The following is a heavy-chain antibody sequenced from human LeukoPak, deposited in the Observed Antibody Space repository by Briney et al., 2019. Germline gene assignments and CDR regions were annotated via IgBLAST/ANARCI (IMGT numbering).Heavy chain of an antibody. CDR2: IYYSGST. V-gene: IGHV4-59*01. J-gene: IGHJ4*02. CDR1: GGSISSYY. Sequence: SETLSLTCTVSGGSISSYYWSWIRQPPGKGLEWIGYIYYSGSTNYNPSLKGRVTISVDTSKNQFSLKLSSVTAADTAVYYCAIADPGYYDSSGLDYWGQGTLVTVSS. D-gene: IGHD3-22*01. CDR3: AIADPGYYDSSGLDY.